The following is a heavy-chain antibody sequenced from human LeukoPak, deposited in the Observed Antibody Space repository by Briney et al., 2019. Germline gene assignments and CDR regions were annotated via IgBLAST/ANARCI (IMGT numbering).Heavy chain of an antibody. CDR3: ARAQYGWFDP. J-gene: IGHJ5*02. V-gene: IGHV3-74*03. CDR1: DFLFSSYW. D-gene: IGHD3-10*01. Sequence: PGGSLRLSCAVSDFLFSSYWMHWVRQAPGKGLVWASRINTDGSATTYADSVKGRFTISRDNAKNTLYLQMKSLRAEDTAVYYCARAQYGWFDPWGQGTLVTVSS. CDR2: INTDGSAT.